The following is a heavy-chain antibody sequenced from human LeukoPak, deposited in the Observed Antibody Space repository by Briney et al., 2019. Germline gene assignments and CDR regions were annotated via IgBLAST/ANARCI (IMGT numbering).Heavy chain of an antibody. CDR2: IGTAGDT. V-gene: IGHV3-13*01. CDR1: GFTFSSYD. D-gene: IGHD4-17*01. J-gene: IGHJ4*02. Sequence: PGGSLRLSCAASGFTFSSYDMHWVRQATGKGLEWVSAIGTAGDTYYPGSVKGRFAISRENAKNSLYLQMNSLRAGDTAVYYCARGTYGDYFDYWGRGTLVTVSS. CDR3: ARGTYGDYFDY.